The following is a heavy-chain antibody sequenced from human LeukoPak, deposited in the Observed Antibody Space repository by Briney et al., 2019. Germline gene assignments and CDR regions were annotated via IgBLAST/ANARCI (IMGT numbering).Heavy chain of an antibody. V-gene: IGHV4-34*01. J-gene: IGHJ6*03. CDR2: INHSGST. D-gene: IGHD3-3*01. Sequence: SETLSLTCAVYGGSFSGYYWSWIRQPPGKGLEWIGEINHSGSTNYNPSLKSRVTISVDTSKNQFSLKLSSVTAADTAVCYCARVHTIFGVVITYYYYYYMDVWGKGTTVTVSS. CDR1: GGSFSGYY. CDR3: ARVHTIFGVVITYYYYYYMDV.